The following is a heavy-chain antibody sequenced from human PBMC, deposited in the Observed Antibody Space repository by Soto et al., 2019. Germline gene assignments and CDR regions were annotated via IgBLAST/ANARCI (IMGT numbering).Heavy chain of an antibody. J-gene: IGHJ4*02. Sequence: QLHLQESGPGLVKPSVTLSLTCTVSGGSISSSSYYWDWMRQPPGKGLEWIGSIYYSGSTYYNPSLKSRVTISVDTSKNQFSLKLSSVTAADTAVYYCAGLDPGQWLVRYFDYWGQGTLVTVSS. CDR3: AGLDPGQWLVRYFDY. D-gene: IGHD6-19*01. CDR2: IYYSGST. V-gene: IGHV4-39*01. CDR1: GGSISSSSYY.